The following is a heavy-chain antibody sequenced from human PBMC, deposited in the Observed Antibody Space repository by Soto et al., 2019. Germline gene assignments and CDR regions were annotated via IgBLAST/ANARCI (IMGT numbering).Heavy chain of an antibody. V-gene: IGHV4-31*03. J-gene: IGHJ5*02. CDR2: IYYSGNT. CDR1: GYPITNVYN. CDR3: AGGSSRSWFDP. Sequence: TLSLPCILSGYPITNVYNWSWIRQHPGQGLEWIGYIYYSGNTYYNPSLKSRVTISVDTSKNQFSLKLGSVTASDTAMYYCAGGSSRSWFDPWGQG. D-gene: IGHD6-6*01.